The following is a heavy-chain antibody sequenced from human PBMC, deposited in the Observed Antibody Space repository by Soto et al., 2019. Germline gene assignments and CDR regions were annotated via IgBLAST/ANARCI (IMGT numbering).Heavy chain of an antibody. CDR1: GFTFSSYS. D-gene: IGHD6-19*01. CDR2: ISSSSSTI. J-gene: IGHJ6*02. Sequence: EVQLVESGGGLVQPGGSLRLSCAASGFTFSSYSMNWVRQAPGKGLEWVSYISSSSSTIYYADSVKGRFTISRDNAKNSLYLQMNSLRDEDTAVYYCARGDPPTVAGTFRLDYYYYGMDVWGQGTTVTVSS. CDR3: ARGDPPTVAGTFRLDYYYYGMDV. V-gene: IGHV3-48*02.